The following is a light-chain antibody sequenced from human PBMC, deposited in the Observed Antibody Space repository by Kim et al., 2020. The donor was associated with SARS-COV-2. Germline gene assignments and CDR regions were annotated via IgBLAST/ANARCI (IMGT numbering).Light chain of an antibody. Sequence: SPGERATLSCRARQPVTNYLAWYQQKPGQAPRLLIYDTSNRASGTTARVSGSGSGTDFTLTISSLEPEDFAVYYCQQRDDWPPVYTFGQGTKLEI. J-gene: IGKJ2*01. CDR1: QPVTNY. CDR3: QQRDDWPPVYT. CDR2: DTS. V-gene: IGKV3-11*01.